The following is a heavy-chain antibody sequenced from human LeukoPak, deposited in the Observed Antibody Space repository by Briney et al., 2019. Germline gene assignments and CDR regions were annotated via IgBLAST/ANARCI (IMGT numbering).Heavy chain of an antibody. V-gene: IGHV3-74*01. CDR1: VFTFSRYG. D-gene: IGHD5-12*01. J-gene: IGHJ4*02. CDR3: AVKSGYNDLDAPFDY. CDR2: VNGGGSTT. Sequence: PGGSLSLFCTASVFTFSRYGMHCVREARGKXLEGGSRVNGGGSTTTCAVSVRGLFTISRDNPEITLYLQMNSLRVEDTAVYYCAVKSGYNDLDAPFDYWGPGPLVTVSS.